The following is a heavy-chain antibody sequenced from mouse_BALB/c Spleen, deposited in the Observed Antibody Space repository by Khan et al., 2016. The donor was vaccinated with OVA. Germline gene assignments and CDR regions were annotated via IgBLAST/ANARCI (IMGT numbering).Heavy chain of an antibody. CDR3: APVGTYYVSFAY. Sequence: VQLQQSGPELVKPGASVKMSCKAAGYTFTSYVMHWVKQKPGLGLEWLGYIYPFNDDTKYNEKFIGKATLTSDKSSSTAYMELISLTSEDSAVYYSAPVGTYYVSFAYWGQGTLVTVSA. V-gene: IGHV1S136*01. J-gene: IGHJ3*01. CDR2: IYPFNDDT. CDR1: GYTFTSYV. D-gene: IGHD1-1*01.